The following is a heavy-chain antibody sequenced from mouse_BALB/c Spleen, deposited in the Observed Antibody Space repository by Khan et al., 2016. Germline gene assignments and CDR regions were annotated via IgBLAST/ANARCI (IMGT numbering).Heavy chain of an antibody. Sequence: QVQLKESGPGLVAPSQSLSITCTVSGFSLTRYGVHWVRQPPGKGLEWLGVIWAGGGTDYNSALMSRLSISKDNSKSQVFLKMNSLQTDDAAMYYCARDPEFITSSTGTMDYWGQGTSVTVSS. J-gene: IGHJ4*01. CDR2: IWAGGGT. D-gene: IGHD1-2*01. V-gene: IGHV2-9*02. CDR3: ARDPEFITSSTGTMDY. CDR1: GFSLTRYG.